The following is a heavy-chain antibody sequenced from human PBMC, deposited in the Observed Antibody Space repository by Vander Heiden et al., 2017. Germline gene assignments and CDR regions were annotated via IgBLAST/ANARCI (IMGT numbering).Heavy chain of an antibody. J-gene: IGHJ6*01. CDR2: ISWNGDNM. V-gene: IGHV3-9*01. CDR1: GFTFDDFA. D-gene: IGHD3-16*01. CDR3: AKDVDYGINYYDGMDV. Sequence: EVQLVESGGGLVQPGRSLSRSCAASGFTFDDFAMHWVRQVLGKGLEWVSGISWNGDNMGYADSVKGRFTISRDNAKNSLYLEMNSLRPEDTALYYCAKDVDYGINYYDGMDVWGQGTTVTVSS.